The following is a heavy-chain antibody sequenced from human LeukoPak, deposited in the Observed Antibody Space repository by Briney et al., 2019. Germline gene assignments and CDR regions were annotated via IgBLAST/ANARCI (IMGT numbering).Heavy chain of an antibody. CDR2: ICSGSCYT. J-gene: IGHJ4*02. D-gene: IGHD2-2*01. V-gene: IGHV3-21*01. Sequence: GGSLRLSCPASGCTFSTYRIDWVRQAPGKGLEWISFICSGSCYTYYVHSVKGRFTISRDNSRNTLFLQMNSLSRDDTAVYYCAKEGTAQISTWYDNWGQGTLVTVSS. CDR1: GCTFSTYR. CDR3: AKEGTAQISTWYDN.